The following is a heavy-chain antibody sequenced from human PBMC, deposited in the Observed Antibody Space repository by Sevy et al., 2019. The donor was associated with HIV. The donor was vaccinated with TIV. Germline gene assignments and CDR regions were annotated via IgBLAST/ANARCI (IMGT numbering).Heavy chain of an antibody. V-gene: IGHV3-23*01. CDR1: GSTFSSYA. J-gene: IGHJ3*02. CDR3: SSPRYCSGGSCYRDAFDI. Sequence: GGSLRLSCAASGSTFSSYAMSWVRQAPGKGLEWVSAISGSGGSTYYADSVKGRFTISRDNSKNTLYLQMNSLRAEDTAVYYCSSPRYCSGGSCYRDAFDIWGQGTMVTVSS. D-gene: IGHD2-15*01. CDR2: ISGSGGST.